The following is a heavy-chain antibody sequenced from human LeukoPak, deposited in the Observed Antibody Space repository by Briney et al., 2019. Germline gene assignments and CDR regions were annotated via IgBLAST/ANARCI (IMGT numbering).Heavy chain of an antibody. J-gene: IGHJ2*01. Sequence: PSEILSLTCTVSGGSISSYYWSWIRQPAGKGLEWIGRIYTSGTTNYNPSLKSRVTISVDTSKSQFSLKLSSVTAADTAVYYCAAVLDWYFDLWGRGTLVTVSS. CDR1: GGSISSYY. V-gene: IGHV4-4*07. CDR2: IYTSGTT. CDR3: AAVLDWYFDL.